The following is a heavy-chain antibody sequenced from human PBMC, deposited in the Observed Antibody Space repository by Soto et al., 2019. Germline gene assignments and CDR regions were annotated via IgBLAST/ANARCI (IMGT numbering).Heavy chain of an antibody. V-gene: IGHV3-23*01. Sequence: EVQLLESGGGLVQPGGSLRLSCAASGFTFSYYAMSWVRQAPGKGPEWVSGITGSGGNIYYADSLKGRFTISRDNSKNTLSLQMNSLRVEDTAVYYCASLEQWLPRDYWGQGTLVTVSS. CDR1: GFTFSYYA. D-gene: IGHD6-19*01. CDR2: ITGSGGNI. J-gene: IGHJ4*02. CDR3: ASLEQWLPRDY.